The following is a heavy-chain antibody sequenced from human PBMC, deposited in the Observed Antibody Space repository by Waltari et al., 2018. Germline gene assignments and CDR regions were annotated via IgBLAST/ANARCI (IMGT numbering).Heavy chain of an antibody. V-gene: IGHV4-39*02. Sequence: LQLQESGPGLVKPSETLSLTCTVSGDSISSNTYSWAWVRQPPGEGLEVIATISFGGGTSYKPSLKSRVTISIDTSKNHYSLVLTSVTAADTAVYYCARRSRDSSGHFYSDYWGQGTLVAVSS. CDR1: GDSISSNTYS. CDR2: ISFGGGT. D-gene: IGHD3-22*01. CDR3: ARRSRDSSGHFYSDY. J-gene: IGHJ4*02.